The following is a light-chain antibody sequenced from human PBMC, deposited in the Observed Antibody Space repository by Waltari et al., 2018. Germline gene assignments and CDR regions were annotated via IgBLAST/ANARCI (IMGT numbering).Light chain of an antibody. CDR3: QTGGHGTWV. CDR1: SGHSSTV. J-gene: IGLJ3*02. CDR2: VKSDGSH. V-gene: IGLV4-69*01. Sequence: QLVLTQSPSASASLGASVKLTCTLSSGHSSTVIAWHPQQPEKGPRYLMKVKSDGSHSKGDDIPDRFSGSGSGAERYLTISSLQSEDEADYYCQTGGHGTWVFGGGTKLTVL.